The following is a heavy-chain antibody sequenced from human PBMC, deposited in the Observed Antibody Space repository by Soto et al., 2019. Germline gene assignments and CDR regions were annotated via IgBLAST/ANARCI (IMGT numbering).Heavy chain of an antibody. CDR3: ASHGDHWLIRPFDC. CDR2: IFYSGNS. J-gene: IGHJ4*02. D-gene: IGHD6-19*01. V-gene: IGHV4-59*01. CDR1: GGSISHYY. Sequence: SETLSLTCRVCGGSISHYYCSWIRQSPWKGLEWIGFIFYSGNSNYNPSLKTRVSMSVDMSNSQFSLKVTSVTGADKAMYYCASHGDHWLIRPFDCSGQGTLVAVCS.